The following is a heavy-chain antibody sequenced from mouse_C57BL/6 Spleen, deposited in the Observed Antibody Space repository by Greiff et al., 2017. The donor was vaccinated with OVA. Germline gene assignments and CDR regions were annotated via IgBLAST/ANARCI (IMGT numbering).Heavy chain of an antibody. J-gene: IGHJ2*01. CDR2: IYPGSGST. CDR3: ARRLANWDVHFDY. V-gene: IGHV1-55*01. CDR1: GYTFTSYW. D-gene: IGHD4-1*01. Sequence: QVHVKQSGAELVKPGASVKMSCKASGYTFTSYWITWVKQRPGQGLEWIGDIYPGSGSTNYNEKFKSKATLTVDTSSSTAYMQLSSLTSEDSAVYYCARRLANWDVHFDYWGQGTTLTVSS.